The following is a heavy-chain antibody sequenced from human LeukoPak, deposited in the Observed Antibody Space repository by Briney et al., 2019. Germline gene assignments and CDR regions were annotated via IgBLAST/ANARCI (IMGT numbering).Heavy chain of an antibody. J-gene: IGHJ4*02. CDR2: INQDGSQK. V-gene: IGHV3-7*03. D-gene: IGHD2-15*01. Sequence: GGSLRLSCAASGFTFCSCWMNWVRQTPGKGLEWVANINQDGSQKFYVDSVKGRFTISRDNANNSLYLQMNSLRAEDTAVCYCAREGSSGFDYWGQGTLVTVSS. CDR1: GFTFCSCW. CDR3: AREGSSGFDY.